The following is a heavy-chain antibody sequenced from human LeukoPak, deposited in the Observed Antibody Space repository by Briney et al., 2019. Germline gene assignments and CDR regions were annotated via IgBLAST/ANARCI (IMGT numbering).Heavy chain of an antibody. CDR2: INPNSGGT. CDR1: GYTFTGYY. D-gene: IGHD2-2*01. Sequence: ASVKVSCKASGYTFTGYYMHWVRQAPGQGLEWMGWINPNSGGTNYAQKFQGRVTMTRDTSISTAYMELSRLRSDDTAVYYCARAHRLNSTSPLDAFDIWGQGTMVTVSS. CDR3: ARAHRLNSTSPLDAFDI. J-gene: IGHJ3*02. V-gene: IGHV1-2*02.